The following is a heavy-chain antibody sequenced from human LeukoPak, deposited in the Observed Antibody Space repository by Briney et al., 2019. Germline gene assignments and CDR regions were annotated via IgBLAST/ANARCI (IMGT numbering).Heavy chain of an antibody. V-gene: IGHV1-46*01. Sequence: RASVKVSCKASGYTFTSYYMHWVRQAPGQGLEWMGIINPSGGSTSYAQKFQGRVTMTRDTSTSTVYMELSSLRSEDTAVYYCARDADYYDSSGYVVFDYWGQGTLVTVSS. CDR3: ARDADYYDSSGYVVFDY. D-gene: IGHD3-22*01. J-gene: IGHJ4*02. CDR1: GYTFTSYY. CDR2: INPSGGST.